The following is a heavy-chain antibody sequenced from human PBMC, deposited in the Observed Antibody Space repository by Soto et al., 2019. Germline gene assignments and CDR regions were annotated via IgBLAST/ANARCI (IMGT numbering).Heavy chain of an antibody. CDR1: GFTFRDYG. D-gene: IGHD3-10*01. Sequence: GGSLRLSCVASGFTFRDYGMHWVRQAPGKGLEWVAGVSVDGGREKDYADSVKGRFTISRDDSQNTLYLQMNSLRPEDTAVSYCADDFGSGSPPLSEYFLRWGQGTLVTVSS. CDR2: VSVDGGREK. V-gene: IGHV3-30*18. J-gene: IGHJ1*01. CDR3: ADDFGSGSPPLSEYFLR.